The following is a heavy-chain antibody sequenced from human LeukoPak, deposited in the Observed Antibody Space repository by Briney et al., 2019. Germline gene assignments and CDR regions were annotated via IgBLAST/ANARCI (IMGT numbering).Heavy chain of an antibody. V-gene: IGHV1-46*01. J-gene: IGHJ3*02. CDR2: INPSGGST. CDR1: GYTFTSYY. D-gene: IGHD3-10*01. CDR3: ARGPTNLWFGELRAFDI. Sequence: GASVKVSCKASGYTFTSYYMHWVRQAPGQGLEWMGIINPSGGSTSYAQKFQGRVTISVDTSKNQFSLKLSSVTAADTAVYYCARGPTNLWFGELRAFDIWGQGTMVTVSS.